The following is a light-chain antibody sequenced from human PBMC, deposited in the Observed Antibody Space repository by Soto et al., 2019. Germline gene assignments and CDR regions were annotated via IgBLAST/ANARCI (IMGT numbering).Light chain of an antibody. Sequence: EIVLTQSPGTLSLSPGERATLSCRASQSVSSSYLAWYQQKPGQAPRLLIYGASSRATGISDRFSGSGSGTDFTLTISRLEPEDFAVYYCHHDGSSPIFTFGPGNKVDIK. CDR1: QSVSSSY. J-gene: IGKJ3*01. V-gene: IGKV3-20*01. CDR3: HHDGSSPIFT. CDR2: GAS.